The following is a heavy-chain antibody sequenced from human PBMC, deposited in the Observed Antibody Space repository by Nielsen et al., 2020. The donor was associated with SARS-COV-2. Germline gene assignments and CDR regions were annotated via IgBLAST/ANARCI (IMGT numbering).Heavy chain of an antibody. CDR3: ARDSGGFGELLGY. V-gene: IGHV4-39*07. J-gene: IGHJ4*02. CDR1: GGSITNRGSY. D-gene: IGHD3-10*01. CDR2: IYHSGST. Sequence: SETLSLTCTVSGGSITNRGSYWGWIRQPPGKGLEWIGEIYHSGSTYYNPSLKSRVTISVDTSKNQFSLKLSSVTAADTAVYYCARDSGGFGELLGYWGQGTLVTVSS.